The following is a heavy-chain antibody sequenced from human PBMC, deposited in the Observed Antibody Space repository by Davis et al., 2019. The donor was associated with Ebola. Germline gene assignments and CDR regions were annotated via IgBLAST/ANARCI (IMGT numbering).Heavy chain of an antibody. J-gene: IGHJ4*02. CDR1: GYTFTGYY. Sequence: AASVKVSCKASGYTFTGYYMHWVRQAPGQGLEWMGWINPNSGGTNYAQKFQGRVTMTRDTSITTAYMELSRLRSDDTAVYYCARGRGHYESSGGDFWGQGTLVTVSS. V-gene: IGHV1-2*02. D-gene: IGHD3-22*01. CDR2: INPNSGGT. CDR3: ARGRGHYESSGGDF.